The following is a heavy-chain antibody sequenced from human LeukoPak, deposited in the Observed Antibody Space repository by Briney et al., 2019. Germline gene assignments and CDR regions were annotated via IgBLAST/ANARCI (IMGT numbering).Heavy chain of an antibody. Sequence: PGGSLRLSCAASGFTFSDFYMSWIRQAPGKGLEWLSYISSSGGAIYYADSVEGRFTISRDNAKNSLYLQMNSLRVEDTAVYYCARHYCSGGDCYRTFDYWGQGTLVTVSS. CDR2: ISSSGGAI. J-gene: IGHJ4*02. CDR1: GFTFSDFY. D-gene: IGHD2-15*01. V-gene: IGHV3-11*01. CDR3: ARHYCSGGDCYRTFDY.